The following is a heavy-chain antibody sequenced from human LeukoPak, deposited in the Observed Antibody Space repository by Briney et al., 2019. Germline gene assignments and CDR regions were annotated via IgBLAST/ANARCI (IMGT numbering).Heavy chain of an antibody. J-gene: IGHJ4*02. V-gene: IGHV4-59*01. D-gene: IGHD6-19*01. CDR1: GGPISSYH. CDR3: ARDRGSSGNNYYFDY. Sequence: PSETLSLTCTVSGGPISSYHWSWIRQPPGKGLEWIGYITYSGSTNYNPSLESRVTISLDTSKNQFSLKLTSVTAADAAVYYCARDRGSSGNNYYFDYWGQGTLVTASS. CDR2: ITYSGST.